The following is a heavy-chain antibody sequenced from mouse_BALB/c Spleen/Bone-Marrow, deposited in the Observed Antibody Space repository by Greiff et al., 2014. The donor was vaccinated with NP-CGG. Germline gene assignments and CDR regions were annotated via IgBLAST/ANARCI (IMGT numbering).Heavy chain of an antibody. Sequence: EVQLVESGRGLVQPGGSLKLSCATSGFTFSDYYMYWVRQTPEKRLEWVAYITKGGGSTYYPDIVKGRFTISRDNAKNTLYLQMSRLKSEDTAMYYCARQLAYAMDYWGQGTSVTVSS. J-gene: IGHJ4*01. CDR3: ARQLAYAMDY. D-gene: IGHD4-1*01. V-gene: IGHV5-12*02. CDR2: ITKGGGST. CDR1: GFTFSDYY.